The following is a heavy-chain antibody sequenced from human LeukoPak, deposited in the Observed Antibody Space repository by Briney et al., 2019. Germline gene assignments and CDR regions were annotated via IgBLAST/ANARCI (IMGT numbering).Heavy chain of an antibody. CDR1: GFTFSSYG. Sequence: GGSLRLSCAASGFTFSSYGMHWVRQAPGKGLEWVAVIWYDGSNKYYADSVKGRFTISRDNSKNTLYLQMNSLRAEDTAVYYRARDYDILTGYYTYYFDYWGQGTLVTVSS. J-gene: IGHJ4*02. V-gene: IGHV3-33*01. D-gene: IGHD3-9*01. CDR3: ARDYDILTGYYTYYFDY. CDR2: IWYDGSNK.